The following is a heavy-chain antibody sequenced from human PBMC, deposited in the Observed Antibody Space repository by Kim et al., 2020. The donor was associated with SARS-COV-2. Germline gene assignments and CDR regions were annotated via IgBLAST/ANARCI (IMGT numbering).Heavy chain of an antibody. J-gene: IGHJ6*02. D-gene: IGHD6-19*01. CDR3: AKAAKAVAGTSYYYALDV. Sequence: GRFTISRDNAKNSLYLRMNSLRSEDTALYYCAKAAKAVAGTSYYYALDVWGQGTTVTVSS. V-gene: IGHV3-9*01.